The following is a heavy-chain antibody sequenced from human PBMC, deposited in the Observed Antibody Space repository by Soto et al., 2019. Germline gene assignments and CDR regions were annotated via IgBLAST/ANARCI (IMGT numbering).Heavy chain of an antibody. CDR3: AKDQGFYLPRGYYGMDV. CDR2: ISYDGSNK. Sequence: PGGSLRLSCAASGFTFSSYGMHWVRQAPGKGLEWVAVISYDGSNKYYADSVKGRFTISRDNSKNTLYLQMNSLRAEDTAVYYCAKDQGFYLPRGYYGMDVWGQGTTVTVSS. V-gene: IGHV3-30*18. D-gene: IGHD3-10*01. CDR1: GFTFSSYG. J-gene: IGHJ6*02.